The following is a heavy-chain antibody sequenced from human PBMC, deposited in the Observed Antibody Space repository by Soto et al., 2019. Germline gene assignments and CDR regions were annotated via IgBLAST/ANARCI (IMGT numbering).Heavy chain of an antibody. J-gene: IGHJ4*02. CDR1: GFTFSSYG. Sequence: QVQLVESGGGVVQPGRSLRLSCAASGFTFSSYGMHWVRQAPGKGLEWVAVISYDGSNKYYADSVKGRFTISRDNSKNTLYLQMNSLRAEDTAVYYCAKDLHDDNWGNFDYWCQGTLGTGSS. CDR3: AKDLHDDNWGNFDY. D-gene: IGHD7-27*01. CDR2: ISYDGSNK. V-gene: IGHV3-30*18.